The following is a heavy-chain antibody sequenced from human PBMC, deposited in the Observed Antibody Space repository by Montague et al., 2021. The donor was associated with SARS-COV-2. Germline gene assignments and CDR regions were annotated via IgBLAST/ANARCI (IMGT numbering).Heavy chain of an antibody. CDR1: GFTFSSYW. CDR3: ARMGSSWYVRYYYYYGMDV. CDR2: IKQDRSEK. V-gene: IGHV3-7*01. J-gene: IGHJ6*02. Sequence: SLILSCAASGFTFSSYWISLIRQAPLKGLEWVANIKQDRSEKYYLDSVKGRFTISRDNAKNSLYLQMNSLRAEDTAVYYCARMGSSWYVRYYYYYGMDVWGQGTTVTVSS. D-gene: IGHD6-13*01.